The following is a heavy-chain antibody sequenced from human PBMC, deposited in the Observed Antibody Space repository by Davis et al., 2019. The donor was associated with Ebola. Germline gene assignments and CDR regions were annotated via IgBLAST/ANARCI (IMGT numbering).Heavy chain of an antibody. Sequence: GGSLRLSCAASGFTVSSNYMSWVRQAPGKGLEWVSVIYSGGSTYYADSVKGRFTISRDNSKNTLYLQMNSLRAEDTAVYYCAREVRITIFGVVYYYGMDVWGQGTTVTVSS. CDR2: IYSGGST. CDR1: GFTVSSNY. D-gene: IGHD3-3*01. J-gene: IGHJ6*02. V-gene: IGHV3-53*01. CDR3: AREVRITIFGVVYYYGMDV.